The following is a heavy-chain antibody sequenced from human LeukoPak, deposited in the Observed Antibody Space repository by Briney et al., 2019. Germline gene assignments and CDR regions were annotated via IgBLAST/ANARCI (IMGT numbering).Heavy chain of an antibody. V-gene: IGHV4-39*07. CDR2: IYYSGST. Sequence: PSETLSLTCTVSGGSISSSIYYCGWIRQTPGKGLEWIGSIYYSGSTYYNPSLKSRVTISVDTSKNQFSLKLSSVTAADTAVYYCATRSIAARRGVYFQHWGQGTLVTVSS. CDR1: GGSISSSIYY. CDR3: ATRSIAARRGVYFQH. J-gene: IGHJ1*01. D-gene: IGHD6-6*01.